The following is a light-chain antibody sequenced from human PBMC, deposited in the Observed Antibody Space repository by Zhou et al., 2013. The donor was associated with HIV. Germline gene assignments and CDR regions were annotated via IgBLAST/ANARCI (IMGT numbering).Light chain of an antibody. Sequence: EIVLTQSPATLSLSPGERATLSCRASQRISNYLAWYQQKPGQAPRLLIYDASNRATGIPARFRGSGSGTDFTLTISNLEPEDFASFISVQQRSHWPPTFGLGPKWI. CDR2: DAS. CDR3: QQRSHWPPT. CDR1: QRISNY. J-gene: IGKJ3*01. V-gene: IGKV3-11*01.